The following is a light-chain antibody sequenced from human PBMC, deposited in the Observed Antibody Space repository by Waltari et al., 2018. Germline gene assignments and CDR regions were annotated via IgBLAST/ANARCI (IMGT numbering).Light chain of an antibody. V-gene: IGLV2-14*01. Sequence: QSALTQPASVSGSPGQSITITCTGTSSEVGDYNFVSWYQHYPGKAPKVVIYKCSDRPSGVSSRFSGSKSGNTASLTISGLQPEDEADYFCASYTSGNTLYVFGTGTKVTVL. CDR2: KCS. CDR3: ASYTSGNTLYV. CDR1: SSEVGDYNF. J-gene: IGLJ1*01.